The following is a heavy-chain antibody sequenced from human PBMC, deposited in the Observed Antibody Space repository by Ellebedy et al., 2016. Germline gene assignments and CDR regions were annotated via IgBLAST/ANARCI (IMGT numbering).Heavy chain of an antibody. CDR1: GYAFSDYF. V-gene: IGHV1-2*02. Sequence: ASVKVSXXPSGYAFSDYFIHWVRQAPGQGPQWMGWVNPVTGATHSAQKFLGRVTMTWDTSIKTAYMDLTSLTSDDAAVYWCTRVPPGTFIMDNWGQGTPVTVS. J-gene: IGHJ6*02. CDR2: VNPVTGAT. CDR3: TRVPPGTFIMDN.